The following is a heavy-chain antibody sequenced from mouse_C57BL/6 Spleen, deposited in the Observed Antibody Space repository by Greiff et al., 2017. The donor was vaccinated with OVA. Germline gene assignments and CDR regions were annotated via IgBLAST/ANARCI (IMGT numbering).Heavy chain of an antibody. CDR2: ISSGSGTT. D-gene: IGHD2-5*01. CDR3: ARRDYYSNSWFAY. CDR1: GFTFSDYG. V-gene: IGHV5-17*01. J-gene: IGHJ3*01. Sequence: EVQLVESGGGLVKPGGSLKLSCAASGFTFSDYGMHWVRQAPEKGLEWVAYISSGSGTTYYADTFKGRFTITRDNAKNTLFLQMTSLRSEDTAMYYCARRDYYSNSWFAYWGQGTLVTVSA.